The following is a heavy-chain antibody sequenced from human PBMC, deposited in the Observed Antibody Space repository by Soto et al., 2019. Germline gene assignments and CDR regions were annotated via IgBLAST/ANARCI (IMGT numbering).Heavy chain of an antibody. CDR2: INPSGGST. J-gene: IGHJ4*02. CDR1: GYTLAELS. Sequence: ASVKVSCKVSGYTLAELSMHWVRQAPGQGLEWMGIINPSGGSTSYAQKFQGRVTMTRDTSTSTVYMELSSLRSEDTAVYYCAKGDYYDSSGYYVGWGQGTLVTVSS. V-gene: IGHV1-46*01. CDR3: AKGDYYDSSGYYVG. D-gene: IGHD3-22*01.